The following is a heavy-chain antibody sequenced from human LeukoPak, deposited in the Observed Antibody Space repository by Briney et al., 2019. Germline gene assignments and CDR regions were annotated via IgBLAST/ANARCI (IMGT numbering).Heavy chain of an antibody. CDR3: AKDSCHAGELLSVCYYYYYMDV. Sequence: PGGSLRLSCQTSGFTFSSYAMHWVRQAPGKGLEWVAFIRYDGSNKYYADSVKGRFTISRDNSKNTLYLQMNSLRAEDTAVYYCAKDSCHAGELLSVCYYYYYMDVWGKGTTVTVSS. V-gene: IGHV3-30*02. CDR1: GFTFSSYA. CDR2: IRYDGSNK. J-gene: IGHJ6*03. D-gene: IGHD3-10*01.